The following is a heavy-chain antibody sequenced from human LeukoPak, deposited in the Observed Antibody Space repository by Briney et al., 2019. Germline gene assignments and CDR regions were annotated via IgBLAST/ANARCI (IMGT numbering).Heavy chain of an antibody. D-gene: IGHD3-3*01. CDR3: ARDSYYDFWSGYYYYYYMDV. J-gene: IGHJ6*03. V-gene: IGHV3-30*04. CDR1: GFTFSSYA. Sequence: GGSLRLSCAASGFTFSSYAMHWVRQAPGKGLEWVAVISYDGSNKYYADSVKGRFTISRDDSKNTLYLQMNSLRAEDTAVYYCARDSYYDFWSGYYYYYYMDVWGKGTTVTVSS. CDR2: ISYDGSNK.